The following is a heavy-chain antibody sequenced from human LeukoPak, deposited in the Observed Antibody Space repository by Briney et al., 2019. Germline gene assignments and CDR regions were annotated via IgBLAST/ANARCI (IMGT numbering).Heavy chain of an antibody. CDR1: GITLSNYG. CDR2: LSGSGGGT. V-gene: IGHV3-23*01. Sequence: GGSLRLSCAVSGITLSNYGMSWVRQAPGKGLEWVAGLSGSGGGTNYADSVQGRLTISRDNPKNTLYLQMNSLRAEDTAVYFCAKRSVAIRVFLVGFHKEAYYFDSWGQGALVTVSS. D-gene: IGHD2/OR15-2a*01. J-gene: IGHJ4*02. CDR3: AKRSVAIRVFLVGFHKEAYYFDS.